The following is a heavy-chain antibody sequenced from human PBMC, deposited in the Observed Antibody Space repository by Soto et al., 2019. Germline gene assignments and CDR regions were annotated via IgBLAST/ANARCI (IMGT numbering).Heavy chain of an antibody. CDR3: ARAPRYCSSTSCYARARWFDP. J-gene: IGHJ5*02. CDR2: INPNSGGT. CDR1: GGTFSSYA. D-gene: IGHD2-2*01. V-gene: IGHV1-2*04. Sequence: ASVKVSCKASGGTFSSYAISWVRQAPGQGLEWMGWINPNSGGTNYAQKFQGWVTMTRDTSISTAYMELSRLRSDDTAVYYCARAPRYCSSTSCYARARWFDPGAREPWSPSP.